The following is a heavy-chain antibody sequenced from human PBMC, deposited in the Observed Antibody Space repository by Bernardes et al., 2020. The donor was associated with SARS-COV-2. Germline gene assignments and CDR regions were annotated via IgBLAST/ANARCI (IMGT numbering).Heavy chain of an antibody. Sequence: SETLSLTCSVSGGSISTYYWSWIRQPAGKGLEWIGRMSASGSSNHNPYLRSRITMSVDTPQNQISGELSSVTAADTAVYYGAREGGTSGQGMDVWGQGTTVTVSS. CDR1: GGSISTYY. V-gene: IGHV4-4*07. CDR3: AREGGTSGQGMDV. CDR2: MSASGSS. J-gene: IGHJ6*02. D-gene: IGHD3-10*01.